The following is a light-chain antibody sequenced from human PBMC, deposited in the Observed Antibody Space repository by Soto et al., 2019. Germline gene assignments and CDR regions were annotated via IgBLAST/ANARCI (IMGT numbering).Light chain of an antibody. CDR1: SSDVGGYNY. CDR3: SSYTSSPHVV. J-gene: IGLJ2*01. V-gene: IGLV2-14*01. Sequence: QSALTQPASVSGSPGQSITISCTGTSSDVGGYNYVSWYQQHPGKAHKLMIYDVSNRPSGVSNRFSGSKSGNTASLTISGLQAEDEADYYCSSYTSSPHVVFGGGTKLTVL. CDR2: DVS.